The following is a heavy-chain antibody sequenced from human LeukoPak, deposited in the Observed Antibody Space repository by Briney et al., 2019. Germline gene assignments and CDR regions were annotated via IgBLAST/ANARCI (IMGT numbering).Heavy chain of an antibody. CDR2: ISGNGGST. CDR3: AKDTAHYY. Sequence: PGGSLRLSCAASGFTLSSFAMTWVRQAPAKGLEWVSGISGNGGSTYYADSVKGRFTNSRDNSKNTIYLQMNSLRDEDTAVYYCAKDTAHYYRGQGTLVTVAS. J-gene: IGHJ4*02. V-gene: IGHV3-23*01. D-gene: IGHD2-21*02. CDR1: GFTLSSFA.